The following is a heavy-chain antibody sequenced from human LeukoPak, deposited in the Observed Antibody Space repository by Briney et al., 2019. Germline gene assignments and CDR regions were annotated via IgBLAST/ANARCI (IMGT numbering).Heavy chain of an antibody. V-gene: IGHV3-48*04. J-gene: IGHJ4*02. CDR3: ARDSLIKGNDY. Sequence: GGSLRLSCAASGFTFSSYSVNWVRQAPGKGLEWVSYISSSSSTIYYADSVKGRFTISRDNAKNSLYLQMNSLRAEDTAVYYCARDSLIKGNDYWGQGTLVTVSS. CDR2: ISSSSSTI. D-gene: IGHD3-16*01. CDR1: GFTFSSYS.